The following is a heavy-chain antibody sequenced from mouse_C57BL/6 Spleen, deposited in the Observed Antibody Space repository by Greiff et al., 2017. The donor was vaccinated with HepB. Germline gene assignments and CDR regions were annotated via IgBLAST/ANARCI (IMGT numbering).Heavy chain of an antibody. V-gene: IGHV1-4*01. CDR2: INPSSGYT. D-gene: IGHD1-1*01. J-gene: IGHJ3*01. CDR1: GYTFTSYT. Sequence: QVHVKQSGAELARPGASVKMSCKASGYTFTSYTMHWVKQRPGQGLEWIGYINPSSGYTKYNQKFKDKATLTADKSSSTAYMQLSSLTSEDSAVYYGARSTTTVVEAFAYWGQGTLVTVSA. CDR3: ARSTTTVVEAFAY.